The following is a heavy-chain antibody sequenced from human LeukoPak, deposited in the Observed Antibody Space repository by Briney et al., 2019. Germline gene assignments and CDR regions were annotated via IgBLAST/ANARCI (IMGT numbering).Heavy chain of an antibody. CDR1: GFTFSSYA. V-gene: IGHV3-30-3*01. Sequence: GGSLRLSCAASGFTFSSYAMHWVRQAPGKGLEWVAVISYDGSNKYYADSVKGRFTISRDNSKNTLYLQMNSLRAEDTAVYYCARAVLLWFGSQDNWFDLWGQGTLVTVSS. J-gene: IGHJ5*02. CDR3: ARAVLLWFGSQDNWFDL. D-gene: IGHD3-10*01. CDR2: ISYDGSNK.